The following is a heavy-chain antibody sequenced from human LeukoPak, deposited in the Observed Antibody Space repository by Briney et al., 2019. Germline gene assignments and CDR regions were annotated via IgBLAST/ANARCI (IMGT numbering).Heavy chain of an antibody. D-gene: IGHD4-17*01. J-gene: IGHJ2*01. CDR2: IYHTGST. CDR1: GYSISSGYY. V-gene: IGHV4-38-2*02. Sequence: SETLSLTCTVSGYSISSGYYWGWIRQPPGKGLEWIGEIYHTGSTNYNPSLKSRVTISVETSNNQFSLKLSSMTAADTAVYYCARGRRLVYGDPLGHYFDLWGRGTLVIVSS. CDR3: ARGRRLVYGDPLGHYFDL.